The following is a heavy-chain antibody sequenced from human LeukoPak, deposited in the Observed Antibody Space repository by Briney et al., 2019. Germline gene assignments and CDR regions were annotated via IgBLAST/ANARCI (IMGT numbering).Heavy chain of an antibody. J-gene: IGHJ6*02. CDR2: IQSDGSNT. CDR1: GFTFSNYG. D-gene: IGHD2-15*01. CDR3: AKRYCKSATCRSDMDA. Sequence: PGGPLRLSCAASGFTFSNYGMHWVRQAPGRGLEWVALIQSDGSNTYSADSVKGRFTISRDNPRNTLHLQMNRLRPEDTAVYYCAKRYCKSATCRSDMDAWGQGTTVTVSS. V-gene: IGHV3-30*02.